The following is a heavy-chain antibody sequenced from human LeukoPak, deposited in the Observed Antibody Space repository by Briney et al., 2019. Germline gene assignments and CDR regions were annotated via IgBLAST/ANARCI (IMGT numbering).Heavy chain of an antibody. V-gene: IGHV1-18*01. CDR3: ARDGYSGNDGL. D-gene: IGHD5-12*01. Sequence: GASVKVSCKASGYTFTSHGISWVRQAPGQGLEWMGWISGYNGNTNYAQKLQGRVTMTTDTSTSIAYMELKSLRSDDTAVYYCARDGYSGNDGLWGQGTLVTVSS. CDR2: ISGYNGNT. J-gene: IGHJ4*02. CDR1: GYTFTSHG.